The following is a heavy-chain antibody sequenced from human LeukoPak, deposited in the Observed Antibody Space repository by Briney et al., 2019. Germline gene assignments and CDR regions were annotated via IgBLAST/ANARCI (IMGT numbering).Heavy chain of an antibody. CDR2: IYPGDSDT. D-gene: IGHD3-3*01. J-gene: IGHJ6*02. CDR1: GYSFTSYW. V-gene: IGHV5-51*01. Sequence: GESLKISCKGSGYSFTSYWIGWVRQMPGKGLEWMGIIYPGDSDTRYSPSFQGQVTISADKSISTAYLQWSSLKASDTAMYYCARNEYYDFWSGYYEKSGMDVWGQGTTVTVSS. CDR3: ARNEYYDFWSGYYEKSGMDV.